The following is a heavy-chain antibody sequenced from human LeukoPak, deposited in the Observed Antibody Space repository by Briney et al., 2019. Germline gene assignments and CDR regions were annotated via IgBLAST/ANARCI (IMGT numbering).Heavy chain of an antibody. J-gene: IGHJ4*02. CDR3: ASAGDSYGLDY. V-gene: IGHV4-59*01. Sequence: SETLSLTCAVYGGSFSGYYWSWIRQPPGKGLEWIGYIYYSGSTNYNPSLKSRVTISVDTSKNQFSLKLSSVTAADTAVYYCASAGDSYGLDYWGQGTLVTVSS. CDR2: IYYSGST. CDR1: GGSFSGYY. D-gene: IGHD5-18*01.